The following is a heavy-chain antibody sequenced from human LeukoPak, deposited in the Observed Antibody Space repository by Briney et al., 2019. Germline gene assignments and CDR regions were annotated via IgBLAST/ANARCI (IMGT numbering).Heavy chain of an antibody. CDR3: AKTRTGCSSFCAFDV. V-gene: IGHV4-4*02. Sequence: KTSETLSLTCAVSGTSISGGFWWSWVRQPPGKGLEWIGEISHSGGTNYSPSFKSRATISADNSKNQLSLKLGSVPAADTAVFYCAKTRTGCSSFCAFDVWGQGTMVTVSS. CDR1: GTSISGGFW. D-gene: IGHD2-2*01. J-gene: IGHJ3*01. CDR2: ISHSGGT.